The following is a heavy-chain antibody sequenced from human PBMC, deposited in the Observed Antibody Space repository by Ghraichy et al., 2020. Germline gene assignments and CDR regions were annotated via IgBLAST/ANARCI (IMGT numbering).Heavy chain of an antibody. D-gene: IGHD3-16*01. CDR1: GIIVSSNY. J-gene: IGHJ5*02. Sequence: GGSLRLSCAASGIIVSSNYMSWVRQAPGKGLEWVAVIYTGGATYYADSVKGRFTISRDNSENTVYLQMNSLRTGDTAVYYCARPVCSPGGWFDPWGQGTLVTVSS. CDR2: IYTGGAT. V-gene: IGHV3-53*01. CDR3: ARPVCSPGGWFDP.